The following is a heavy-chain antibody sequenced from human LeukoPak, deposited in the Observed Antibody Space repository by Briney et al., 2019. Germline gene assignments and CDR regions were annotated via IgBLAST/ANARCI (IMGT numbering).Heavy chain of an antibody. Sequence: GGSLRLSCAASGFTFSSYAMSWVCQAPGKGLEWVSAISGSGGSTYYADSVKGRFTISRDNSKNTLYLQMNSLRSEDTAVYYCARDRLSVPGLRVGSGWYYFDYWGQGTLVTVSS. CDR1: GFTFSSYA. J-gene: IGHJ4*02. D-gene: IGHD6-19*01. V-gene: IGHV3-23*01. CDR2: ISGSGGST. CDR3: ARDRLSVPGLRVGSGWYYFDY.